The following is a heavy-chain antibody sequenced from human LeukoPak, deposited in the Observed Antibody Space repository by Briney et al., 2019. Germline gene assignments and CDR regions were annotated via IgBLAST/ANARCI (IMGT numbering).Heavy chain of an antibody. D-gene: IGHD3-10*01. V-gene: IGHV4-38-2*02. CDR1: GYSLSSGYY. Sequence: SETLSLTCTVSGYSLSSGYYWGWIRQPPGKGLEWIGSVDHSGGTYYNPSLRSRVSISVDTSKNQFSLKLSSVTAADTAVYSCAGFTFFRGVITFDYWGQGTLVTVSS. J-gene: IGHJ4*02. CDR3: AGFTFFRGVITFDY. CDR2: VDHSGGT.